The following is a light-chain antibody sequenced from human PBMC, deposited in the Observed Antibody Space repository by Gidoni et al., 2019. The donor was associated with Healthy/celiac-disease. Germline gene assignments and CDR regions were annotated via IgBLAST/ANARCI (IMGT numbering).Light chain of an antibody. CDR1: SRDVGGYNY. CDR2: DVS. CDR3: SSYTSSSTHYV. Sequence: QSALTQPASVSGSPGQSITISCTGTSRDVGGYNYVSWYQQHPGKATKLMIYDVSNRPSGVSNRFSGSKSGNTASLTISGLQAEDEADYYCSSYTSSSTHYVFGTGTKVTVL. V-gene: IGLV2-14*01. J-gene: IGLJ1*01.